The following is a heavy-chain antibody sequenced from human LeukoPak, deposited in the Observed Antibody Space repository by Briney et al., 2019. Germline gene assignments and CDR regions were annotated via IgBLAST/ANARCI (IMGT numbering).Heavy chain of an antibody. J-gene: IGHJ5*02. Sequence: SDTLSLTCALSGYSISSGYYWGWIRQPPGKGLECIGSIYHSGSTYYNPSLKSRLTISVDTSKNQFSMQLSAVTAADTAVYYCARWDYGDYEAPSWGQGTLVTVSS. D-gene: IGHD4-17*01. V-gene: IGHV4-38-2*01. CDR2: IYHSGST. CDR3: ARWDYGDYEAPS. CDR1: GYSISSGYY.